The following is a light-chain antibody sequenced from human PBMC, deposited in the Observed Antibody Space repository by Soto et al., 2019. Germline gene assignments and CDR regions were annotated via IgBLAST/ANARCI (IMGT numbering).Light chain of an antibody. V-gene: IGKV3-15*01. CDR1: QSVSSN. CDR2: GAS. CDR3: QQYYNWPLT. J-gene: IGKJ4*01. Sequence: EIVMTQSPATLSVSPGERANLSCRASQSVSSNLAWYQQKPGQAPRLLIYGASTRATGIPARFSGSGSGTEFTLTISSLQSEDFAVYYCQQYYNWPLTFGGGTKVEIK.